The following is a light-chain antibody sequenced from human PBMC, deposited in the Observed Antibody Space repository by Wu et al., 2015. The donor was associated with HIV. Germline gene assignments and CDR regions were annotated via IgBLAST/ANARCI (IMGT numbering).Light chain of an antibody. CDR3: QQYYEWPA. CDR1: KSVDSD. Sequence: VVMTQSPATLSVSPGERATLSCRASKSVDSDLVWYQQKPGQAPKIIIYGASARATGIPARFSGRGSGTEFTLTISSVQSEDFAVYICQQYYEWPAFGQGTKVEIK. V-gene: IGKV3-15*01. CDR2: GAS. J-gene: IGKJ1*01.